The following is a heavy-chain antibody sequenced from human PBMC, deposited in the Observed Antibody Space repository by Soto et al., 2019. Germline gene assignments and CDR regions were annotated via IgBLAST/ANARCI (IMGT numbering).Heavy chain of an antibody. CDR3: SRGPGYTSSSYPFDY. J-gene: IGHJ4*02. Sequence: EGQLVESGGGLVQPGGSLRLSCAASGFTFSTYWMHWVRQAPGKGLVWVSRINSDGSSISYADSVKGRFNISRDNAKNTLFLQMNSLRAEDTAVYYCSRGPGYTSSSYPFDYWGQGTLVTVSS. CDR1: GFTFSTYW. D-gene: IGHD6-13*01. V-gene: IGHV3-74*01. CDR2: INSDGSSI.